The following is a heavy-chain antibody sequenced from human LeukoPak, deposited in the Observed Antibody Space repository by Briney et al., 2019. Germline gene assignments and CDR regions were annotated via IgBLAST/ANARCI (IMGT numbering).Heavy chain of an antibody. CDR2: IYYSVST. V-gene: IGHV4-30-4*08. J-gene: IGHJ5*02. Sequence: SQTLSLTCTVSGGSISSGGYYWSWIRQHPGKGLEWIGYIYYSVSTYYNPSLKSRVTISVDTSKNQFSLKLSSATAADTAVYYCARGSLAHNWFDPWGQGTLVTVSS. CDR1: GGSISSGGYY. CDR3: ARGSLAHNWFDP.